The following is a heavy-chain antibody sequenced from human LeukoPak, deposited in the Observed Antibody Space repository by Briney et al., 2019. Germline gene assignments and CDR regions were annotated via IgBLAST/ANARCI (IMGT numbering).Heavy chain of an antibody. Sequence: PSETLSLTCTVSGGSISSYYWSWIRQPPGKGLEWIGYIYYSGSTNYNPSLKSRVTMSVDTSKNQFSLKLSSVTAADTAVYYCARGRPVTIRYWYFDLWGRGTLVTVSS. CDR2: IYYSGST. J-gene: IGHJ2*01. CDR1: GGSISSYY. D-gene: IGHD4-17*01. V-gene: IGHV4-59*12. CDR3: ARGRPVTIRYWYFDL.